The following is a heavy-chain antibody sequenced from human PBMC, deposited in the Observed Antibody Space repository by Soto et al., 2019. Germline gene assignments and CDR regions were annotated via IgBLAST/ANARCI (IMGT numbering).Heavy chain of an antibody. CDR3: ARVPMTRVTRWTWFDP. J-gene: IGHJ5*02. D-gene: IGHD4-17*01. CDR2: IWHDGSDE. V-gene: IGHV3-33*01. Sequence: QVQLMESGGGVVQPGGSLRLSCTASGFIYNDYGMNWVRQSPGKGLEWVAVIWHDGSDEHYADSVKGRFTISRDNSKNMWYLQMNSLRAADTAVYYCARVPMTRVTRWTWFDPWGQGTLVTVSS. CDR1: GFIYNDYG.